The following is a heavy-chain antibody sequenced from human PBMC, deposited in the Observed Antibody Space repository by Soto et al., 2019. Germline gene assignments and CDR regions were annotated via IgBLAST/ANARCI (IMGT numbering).Heavy chain of an antibody. Sequence: PSETLSLTCSVSGGSIASGDSYWSWIRQSPGKGLEWIGYIYYTGSVYHNPSLNSRLTISLDTSKNQFSLKLSSVTAADTAVYYCARHNYGSGSTYFDYWGQGTLVTVSS. V-gene: IGHV4-30-4*01. CDR3: ARHNYGSGSTYFDY. CDR2: IYYTGSV. CDR1: GGSIASGDSY. J-gene: IGHJ4*02. D-gene: IGHD3-10*01.